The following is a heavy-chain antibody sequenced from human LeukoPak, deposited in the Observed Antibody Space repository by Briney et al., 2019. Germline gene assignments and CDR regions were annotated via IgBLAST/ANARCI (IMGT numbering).Heavy chain of an antibody. CDR1: GYSFTTSW. J-gene: IGHJ4*02. CDR3: ARQGDTVADY. Sequence: GESLKISCKASGYSFTTSWIAWVRQMPGKGLEWMGIIYPGDSDTRYSPSFQGQVTISADKSITTAYLQWSSLKASDTAMYYCARQGDTVADYWGQGTLVTVSS. V-gene: IGHV5-51*01. CDR2: IYPGDSDT. D-gene: IGHD5-12*01.